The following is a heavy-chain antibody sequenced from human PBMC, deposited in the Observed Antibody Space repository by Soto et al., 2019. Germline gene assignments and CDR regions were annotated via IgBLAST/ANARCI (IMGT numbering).Heavy chain of an antibody. J-gene: IGHJ4*02. CDR3: ARLPVATVDRDY. Sequence: GGSLRLSCAASGFTFRSFWMHWVRQAPGKGLEWVSSISSSSSYIYYADSVKGRFTISRDNAKNSLYLQMNSLRAEDTAVYYCARLPVATVDRDYWGQGTLVTVSS. V-gene: IGHV3-21*01. CDR2: ISSSSSYI. D-gene: IGHD5-12*01. CDR1: GFTFRSFW.